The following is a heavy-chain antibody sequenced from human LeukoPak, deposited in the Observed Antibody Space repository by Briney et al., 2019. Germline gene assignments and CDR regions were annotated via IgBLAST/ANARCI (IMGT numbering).Heavy chain of an antibody. V-gene: IGHV1-69*04. CDR2: IIPILGIA. CDR3: ARGGGTTVVTTSFDY. CDR1: GGTFSSYA. D-gene: IGHD4-23*01. Sequence: SVKVSCKASGGTFSSYAISWVRQAPGQGLEWMGRIIPILGIANYAQKFQGRVTITADKSTSTAYMELSSLRSEGTAVYYCARGGGTTVVTTSFDYWGQGTLVTVSS. J-gene: IGHJ4*02.